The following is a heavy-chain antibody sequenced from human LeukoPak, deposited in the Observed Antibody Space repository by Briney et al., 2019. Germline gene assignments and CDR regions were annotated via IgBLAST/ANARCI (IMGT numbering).Heavy chain of an antibody. CDR3: ARAQHHYGSGSYLGPEDY. D-gene: IGHD3-10*01. J-gene: IGHJ4*02. V-gene: IGHV3-20*01. Sequence: GGSLRLSCAASGFIFDDYGMSWVRQAPGKGLEWVSGINWNGGSTGYADSVKGRFTISRDNAKNSLYLQMNSLRAEDTALYHRARAQHHYGSGSYLGPEDYWGQGTLVSVPS. CDR2: INWNGGST. CDR1: GFIFDDYG.